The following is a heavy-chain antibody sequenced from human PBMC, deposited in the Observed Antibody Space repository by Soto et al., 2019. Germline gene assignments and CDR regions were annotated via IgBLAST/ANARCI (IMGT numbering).Heavy chain of an antibody. CDR1: GDSISNLDYF. CDR2: IYKSATT. J-gene: IGHJ5*01. CDR3: ARGRYCLTGRCFPNWFDS. Sequence: SETLSLTCSVSGDSISNLDYFWAWIRQPPGQALEYIGYIYKSATTCYNPSFESRVAISVDTSKSQFSLNVTSVTAADTAVYFCARGRYCLTGRCFPNWFDSWGQGALVTVSS. D-gene: IGHD7-27*01. V-gene: IGHV4-30-4*01.